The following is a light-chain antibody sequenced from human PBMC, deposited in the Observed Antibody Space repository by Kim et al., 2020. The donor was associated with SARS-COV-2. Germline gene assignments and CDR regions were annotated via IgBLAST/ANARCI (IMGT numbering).Light chain of an antibody. CDR3: QQYNARLVT. V-gene: IGKV3-15*01. J-gene: IGKJ1*01. CDR2: GAS. Sequence: EIVMTQSPATLSVSPGERATLFCRASQSVSTSLAWYQQKPGQPPRLLIHGASARATGVPARFSGSGSGTEFTLTISSVQSEDFAVYYCQQYNARLVTFGQGTKVDIK. CDR1: QSVSTS.